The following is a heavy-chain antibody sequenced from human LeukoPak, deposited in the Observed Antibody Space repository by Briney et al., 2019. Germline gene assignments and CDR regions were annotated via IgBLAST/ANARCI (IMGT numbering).Heavy chain of an antibody. Sequence: GRSLRLSCAASGFTFSSYGMHWVRQAPGKGLEWVAVIWYDGSNKYYADSVKGRFTISRGNSKNTQYLQMNSLRAEDTAVYYCARSNDYGDYEYYFDYWGQGTLVTVSS. J-gene: IGHJ4*02. CDR2: IWYDGSNK. CDR1: GFTFSSYG. V-gene: IGHV3-33*01. CDR3: ARSNDYGDYEYYFDY. D-gene: IGHD4-17*01.